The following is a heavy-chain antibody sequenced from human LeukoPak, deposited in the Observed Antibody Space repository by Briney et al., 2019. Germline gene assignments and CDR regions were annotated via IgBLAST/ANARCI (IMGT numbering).Heavy chain of an antibody. D-gene: IGHD4-23*01. CDR3: ARDHDYGGNPPADAFDI. V-gene: IGHV1-69*05. Sequence: GASVKVSCKASGGTFSSYAISWVRQAPGQGLEWMGGIIPIFGTANYAQKFQGRVTITTDESTSTAYMELSSLRSEDTAVYYCARDHDYGGNPPADAFDIWGQGTMVTVSS. CDR1: GGTFSSYA. CDR2: IIPIFGTA. J-gene: IGHJ3*02.